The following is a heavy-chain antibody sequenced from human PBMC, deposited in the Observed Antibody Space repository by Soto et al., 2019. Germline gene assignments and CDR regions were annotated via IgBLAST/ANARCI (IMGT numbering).Heavy chain of an antibody. Sequence: QVQLVQSGAEVKKPGASLQVSCRASGYTFTSYGIAWVRQAPGQGLEWLGWINIHKGNANFAQKVQGRGTMTKDTHASTACTELATRTSAAAAVYYCARVGASHSGGTGYMAYFDSWGQGPLVIVSS. CDR1: GYTFTSYG. CDR2: INIHKGNA. V-gene: IGHV1-18*01. CDR3: ARVGASHSGGTGYMAYFDS. J-gene: IGHJ4*02. D-gene: IGHD2-15*01.